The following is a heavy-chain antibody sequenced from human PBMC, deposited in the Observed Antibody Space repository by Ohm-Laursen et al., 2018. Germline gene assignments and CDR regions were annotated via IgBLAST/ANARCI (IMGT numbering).Heavy chain of an antibody. D-gene: IGHD1-14*01. Sequence: SLRLSCSASGFTFSIKWMSWVRQAPGKGPEWLANIKPDGTEQYYVDSVKGRFTISRDNSENTLYLQMNSLRAEDTAVYYCAKAHLKNLDYWGQGSLVTVSS. CDR1: GFTFSIKW. V-gene: IGHV3-7*01. CDR2: IKPDGTEQ. CDR3: AKAHLKNLDY. J-gene: IGHJ4*02.